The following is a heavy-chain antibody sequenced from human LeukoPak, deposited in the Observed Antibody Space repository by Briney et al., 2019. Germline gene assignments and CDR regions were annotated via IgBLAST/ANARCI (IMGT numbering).Heavy chain of an antibody. CDR2: ISGGGETT. J-gene: IGHJ4*02. V-gene: IGHV3-23*01. CDR1: GFTFNNYA. D-gene: IGHD4-17*01. Sequence: GGSLRLSCAASGFTFNNYAMNWVRQAPGEGREWVSSISGGGETTYYADSAKGRFTISMDNSQNTLYLQMNSLRAEDTAVYYCARDYADYVGYFFFDYWGQGTLVTVSS. CDR3: ARDYADYVGYFFFDY.